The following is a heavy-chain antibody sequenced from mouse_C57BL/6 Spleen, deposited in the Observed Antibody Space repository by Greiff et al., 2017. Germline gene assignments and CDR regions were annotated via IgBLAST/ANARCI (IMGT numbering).Heavy chain of an antibody. J-gene: IGHJ4*01. V-gene: IGHV1-82*01. Sequence: VKLMESGPELVKPGASVKISCKASGYAFSSSWMNWVKQRPGKGLEWIGRIYPGDGDTNYNGKFKGKATLTADKSSSTAYMQLSSLTSEDSAVYFCARGGIYYDYDDGNYYAMDYWGQGTSVTVSS. CDR1: GYAFSSSW. D-gene: IGHD2-4*01. CDR3: ARGGIYYDYDDGNYYAMDY. CDR2: IYPGDGDT.